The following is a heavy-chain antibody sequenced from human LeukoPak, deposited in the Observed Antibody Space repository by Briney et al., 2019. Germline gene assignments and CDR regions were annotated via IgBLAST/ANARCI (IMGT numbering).Heavy chain of an antibody. Sequence: PSETLSLTCAVYGGSLSGYYWSWIRQPPGKGLEWIGEINHSGSTNYNPSLKSRVTISVDTSKNQFSLKLSSVTAADTAVYYCARGETYYDFWSGYYGHYYYMDVWGKGTTVTVSS. J-gene: IGHJ6*03. CDR3: ARGETYYDFWSGYYGHYYYMDV. V-gene: IGHV4-34*01. CDR1: GGSLSGYY. D-gene: IGHD3-3*01. CDR2: INHSGST.